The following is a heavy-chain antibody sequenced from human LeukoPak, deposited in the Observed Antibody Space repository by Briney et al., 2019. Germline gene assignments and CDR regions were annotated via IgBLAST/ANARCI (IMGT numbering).Heavy chain of an antibody. Sequence: PSETLSLTCAVYGGSFSGYYWSWIRQPPGKGLEWIGYIYYSGSTNYNPSLKSRVTISVDTSKNQFSLKLSSVTAADTAVYYCARDGRYYYDSSGLDYWGQGTLVTVSS. CDR1: GGSFSGYY. D-gene: IGHD3-22*01. V-gene: IGHV4-59*01. CDR3: ARDGRYYYDSSGLDY. J-gene: IGHJ4*02. CDR2: IYYSGST.